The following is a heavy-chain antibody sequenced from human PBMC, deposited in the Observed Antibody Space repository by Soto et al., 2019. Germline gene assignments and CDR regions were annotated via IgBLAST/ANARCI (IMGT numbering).Heavy chain of an antibody. V-gene: IGHV1-3*01. Sequence: ASVKVSCKASGYTFTIYSMHWVRQAPGQRLEWMGWINAGNGNTKYSQKFQGRVTITRDTSASTAYMELSSLRSEDTAVYYCARAFYYYDILTGYSPYYFDYWGQGTLVTVSS. D-gene: IGHD3-9*01. CDR1: GYTFTIYS. J-gene: IGHJ4*02. CDR2: INAGNGNT. CDR3: ARAFYYYDILTGYSPYYFDY.